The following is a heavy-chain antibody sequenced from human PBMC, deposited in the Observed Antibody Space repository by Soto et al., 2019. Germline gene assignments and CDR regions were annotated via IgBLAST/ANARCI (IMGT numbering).Heavy chain of an antibody. D-gene: IGHD3-9*01. CDR1: RFTFSRHS. Sequence: QVQLVESGGGVVQPGRSLRLSCAGSRFTFSRHSLHWVRQPPGKGLEWVAVISYDGTKKFYAGSVKGRFTIYRDNSKNTVFLQMNRLRCEDTAVYYCARGQKEYYDILTSLEVWGQGTMVIVSS. CDR2: ISYDGTKK. V-gene: IGHV3-30-3*01. CDR3: ARGQKEYYDILTSLEV. J-gene: IGHJ6*02.